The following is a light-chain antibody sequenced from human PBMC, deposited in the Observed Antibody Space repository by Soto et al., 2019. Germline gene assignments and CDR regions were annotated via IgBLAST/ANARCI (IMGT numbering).Light chain of an antibody. CDR1: SSDVGGYKY. J-gene: IGLJ2*01. CDR2: EVN. CDR3: AAWDDSLSGVV. Sequence: QSVLTQPPSASGSPGQSVTISCTGTSSDVGGYKYVSWYQQYPGKAPKLMIYEVNKRPSGVPDRFSGSKSGNTASLTVSGLQTEDEADYYCAAWDDSLSGVVFGGGTQLTVL. V-gene: IGLV2-8*01.